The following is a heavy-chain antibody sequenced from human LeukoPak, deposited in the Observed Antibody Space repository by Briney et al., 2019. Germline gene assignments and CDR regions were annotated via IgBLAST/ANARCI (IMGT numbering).Heavy chain of an antibody. Sequence: GASVKVSCKASGYTFTSYDINWVRQATGQGLEWTGRIIPILGIANYAQKFQGRVTITADKSTSTAYMELSSLRSEDTAVYYCARVSPQRNSGWYGVDYWGQGTLVTVSS. V-gene: IGHV1-69*04. CDR1: GYTFTSYD. J-gene: IGHJ4*02. CDR3: ARVSPQRNSGWYGVDY. D-gene: IGHD6-19*01. CDR2: IIPILGIA.